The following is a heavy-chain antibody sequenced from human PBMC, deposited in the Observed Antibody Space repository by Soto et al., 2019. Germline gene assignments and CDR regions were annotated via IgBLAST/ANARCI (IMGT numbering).Heavy chain of an antibody. D-gene: IGHD2-15*01. CDR1: GGSFSGYY. CDR3: ARRRYCSGRSCYSGYNWLDP. Sequence: PSETLSLTCAVWGGSFSGYYWSWIRQPPGKGLEWIGEINHSGSTNYNPSLKSRVTISVDTSKNQFSLKLSSVTAADTAVYYCARRRYCSGRSCYSGYNWLDPWGQGTLVTVYS. J-gene: IGHJ5*02. V-gene: IGHV4-34*01. CDR2: INHSGST.